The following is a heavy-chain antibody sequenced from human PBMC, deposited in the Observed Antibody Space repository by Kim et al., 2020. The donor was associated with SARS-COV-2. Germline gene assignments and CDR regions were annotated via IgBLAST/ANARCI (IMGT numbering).Heavy chain of an antibody. CDR2: INPSGGST. V-gene: IGHV1-46*01. J-gene: IGHJ3*02. Sequence: ASVKVSCKASGYTFTSYYMHWVRQAPGQGLEWMGIINPSGGSTSYAQKFQGRVTMTRDTSTSTVYMELSSLISEDTAVYYCARDYSSWPGPANAFDIWGQGTMVTVSS. CDR3: ARDYSSWPGPANAFDI. D-gene: IGHD6-13*01. CDR1: GYTFTSYY.